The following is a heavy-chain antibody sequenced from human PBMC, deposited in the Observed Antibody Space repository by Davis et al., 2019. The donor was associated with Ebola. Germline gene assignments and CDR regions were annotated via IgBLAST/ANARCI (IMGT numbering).Heavy chain of an antibody. CDR1: GFTISTNY. V-gene: IGHV3-53*01. CDR3: ARWNHTSYTA. J-gene: IGHJ5*02. D-gene: IGHD2-2*02. CDR2: IYSGGDT. Sequence: GESLKISCAASGFTISTNYMSWVRQAPGKGLEWVSMIYSGGDTYYADSVKGRFTISRDNSKNTQYLQMNSLRAEDTARYYCARWNHTSYTAWGQGTLVTVSS.